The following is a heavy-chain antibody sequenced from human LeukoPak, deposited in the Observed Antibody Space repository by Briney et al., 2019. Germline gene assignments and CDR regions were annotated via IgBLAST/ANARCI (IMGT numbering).Heavy chain of an antibody. J-gene: IGHJ4*02. Sequence: GSLRLSCVVSGFTFSTSAMSWVRQAPGKGLVWDSRINSDGSSTSYADSVKGRFTISRDNAKNTLYLQMNSLRAEDTAVYYCARSDGGYMHWGQGTLVTVSS. CDR1: GFTFSTSA. CDR2: INSDGSST. D-gene: IGHD5-12*01. V-gene: IGHV3-74*01. CDR3: ARSDGGYMH.